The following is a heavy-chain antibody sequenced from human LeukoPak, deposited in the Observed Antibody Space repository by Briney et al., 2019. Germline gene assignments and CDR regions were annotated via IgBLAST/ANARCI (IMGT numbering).Heavy chain of an antibody. CDR1: GGSISSNY. Sequence: SETLSLTCTVSGGSISSNYWSWIRQPAGKGLEWIGRIYTSGSTNYNPSLKGRVTMSVDTSKNQFSLNLSSVTAADTAVYYCAREEIAVTARSLDYWGQGTLVTVSS. CDR2: IYTSGST. CDR3: AREEIAVTARSLDY. J-gene: IGHJ4*02. D-gene: IGHD6-19*01. V-gene: IGHV4-4*07.